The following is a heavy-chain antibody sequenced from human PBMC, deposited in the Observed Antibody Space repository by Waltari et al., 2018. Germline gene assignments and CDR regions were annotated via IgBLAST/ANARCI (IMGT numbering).Heavy chain of an antibody. CDR3: VRDQYFDFWSGYPPGCFDP. V-gene: IGHV3-74*01. Sequence: EGQLVESGGGLVQTGWSLRLSCSASGFTLSVYWSDCARQSPGTGLEWFSLIKNDGSGSTYAYSVKGRFTISRDNGKQTLFLQMNSLRAEDTAVYYCVRDQYFDFWSGYPPGCFDPWGQGTLVTVSS. CDR1: GFTLSVYW. J-gene: IGHJ5*02. D-gene: IGHD3-3*01. CDR2: IKNDGSGS.